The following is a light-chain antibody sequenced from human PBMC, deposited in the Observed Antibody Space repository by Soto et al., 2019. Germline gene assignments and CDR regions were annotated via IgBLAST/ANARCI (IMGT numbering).Light chain of an antibody. CDR3: SSYIRSSSTRV. Sequence: QSALTQPASVSGSPGQSITISCTGTSSDVGGYNYVSWYQQHPGKAPKLMIYEVSNRPSGVSNRFSGSKSGNTASLTISGLQAEDEADYYCSSYIRSSSTRVFGTGTKVTVL. CDR2: EVS. V-gene: IGLV2-14*01. CDR1: SSDVGGYNY. J-gene: IGLJ1*01.